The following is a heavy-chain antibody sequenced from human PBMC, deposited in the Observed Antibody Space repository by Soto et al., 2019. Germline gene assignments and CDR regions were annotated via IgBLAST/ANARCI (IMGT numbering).Heavy chain of an antibody. Sequence: EVQLVESGGGLVKPGGSLRLSCAASGFTFSSYTMNWVRQAPGKGLEWVSSISSSTTYIYYADSVTGRFTISRDNAKNSLYLQMNSLGAGDTAVYYCARETESYNWNDGLRDVWGQGTTVTVSS. D-gene: IGHD1-20*01. V-gene: IGHV3-21*01. CDR2: ISSSTTYI. CDR1: GFTFSSYT. J-gene: IGHJ6*02. CDR3: ARETESYNWNDGLRDV.